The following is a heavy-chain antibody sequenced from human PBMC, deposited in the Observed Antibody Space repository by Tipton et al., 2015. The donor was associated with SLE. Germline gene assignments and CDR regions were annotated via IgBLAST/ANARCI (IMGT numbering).Heavy chain of an antibody. CDR1: GGSISTTTNY. Sequence: TLSLTCTVSGGSISTTTNYWGWIRQPPGKGLEWIGTISYDGSAYPTASLKNRLIISSDTSRNLFSLTLTSVTAADTAVYYCANLRKGISLLLWGQGTLVTVSS. CDR3: ANLRKGISLLL. D-gene: IGHD1-14*01. CDR2: ISYDGSA. J-gene: IGHJ4*02. V-gene: IGHV4-39*02.